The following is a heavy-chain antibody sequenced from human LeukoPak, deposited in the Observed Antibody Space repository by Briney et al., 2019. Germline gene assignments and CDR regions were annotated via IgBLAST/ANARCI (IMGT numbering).Heavy chain of an antibody. CDR1: GVTFSSYA. CDR3: AAPDCSSTSCYDYYYYYMDV. CDR2: IIPIFGTA. V-gene: IGHV1-69*13. Sequence: GASVKVSCKASGVTFSSYAISWVRQAPGQGLEWMGGIIPIFGTANYAQKFQGRVTITADESTSTAYMELSSLRSEDTAVYYCAAPDCSSTSCYDYYYYYMDVWGKGTTVTVSS. J-gene: IGHJ6*03. D-gene: IGHD2-2*01.